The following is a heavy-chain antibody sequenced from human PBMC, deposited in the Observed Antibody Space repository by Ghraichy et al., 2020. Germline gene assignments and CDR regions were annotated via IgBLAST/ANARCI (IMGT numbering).Heavy chain of an antibody. J-gene: IGHJ4*02. D-gene: IGHD3-22*01. CDR2: ISSDERTT. V-gene: IGHV3-74*01. CDR3: VSSNGYLDY. Sequence: GGSLRLSCAASGFTFGSSWRHWVRQAPGKGLVWVSHISSDERTTNYADSVKGRFTISRDNAKNTLYMQMNSLRAEDTALYYGVSSNGYLDYWGQGTLVTVSS. CDR1: GFTFGSSW.